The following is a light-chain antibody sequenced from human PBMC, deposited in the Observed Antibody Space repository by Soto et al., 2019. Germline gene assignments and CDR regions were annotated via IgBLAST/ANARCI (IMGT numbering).Light chain of an antibody. J-gene: IGKJ5*01. Sequence: ENLLTQSPCTLALSPGDRASLSCRASQSVSRYLAWYQQKPGQAPRLLIYDAPNRATGIPARFSGSGSGTDFTLTISSLEPEDFALYYCQQRSNSPITFGQGTRLEIK. CDR1: QSVSRY. CDR2: DAP. V-gene: IGKV3-11*01. CDR3: QQRSNSPIT.